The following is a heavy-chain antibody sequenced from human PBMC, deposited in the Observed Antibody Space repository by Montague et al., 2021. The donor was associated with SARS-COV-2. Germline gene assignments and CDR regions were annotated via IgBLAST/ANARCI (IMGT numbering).Heavy chain of an antibody. Sequence: SETLSLTCSVSGVTVSSHSYYWSWIRQPPGKGLEWIGYISNTGRTNYNIALKSRVTISLDTSKNEFSLQMTSVTAAATAVYYCARVFDGYGSSSYIFDNWGQGTLVTVSS. CDR2: ISNTGRT. CDR3: ARVFDGYGSSSYIFDN. D-gene: IGHD3-10*01. J-gene: IGHJ4*02. CDR1: GVTVSSHSYY. V-gene: IGHV4-61*01.